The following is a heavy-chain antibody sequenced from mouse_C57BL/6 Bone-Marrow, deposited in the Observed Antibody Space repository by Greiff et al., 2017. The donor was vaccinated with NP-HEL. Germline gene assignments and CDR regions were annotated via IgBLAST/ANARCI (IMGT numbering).Heavy chain of an antibody. Sequence: EVQLVESGGDLVKPGGSLKLSCAASGFTFSSYGMSWVRQTPDKRLEWVATISSGGSYTYYPDSVTGRFTISSDNAKNTLYLQMSSLKSEETAMYYCARPDLGSSGYLAWFAYWGQGTLVTVSA. J-gene: IGHJ3*01. CDR1: GFTFSSYG. CDR2: ISSGGSYT. V-gene: IGHV5-6*01. D-gene: IGHD3-2*02. CDR3: ARPDLGSSGYLAWFAY.